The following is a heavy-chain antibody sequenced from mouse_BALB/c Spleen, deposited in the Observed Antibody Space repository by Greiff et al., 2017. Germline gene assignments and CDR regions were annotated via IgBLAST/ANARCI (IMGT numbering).Heavy chain of an antibody. CDR1: GFTFSSFG. CDR2: ISSGSSTI. Sequence: DVHLVESGGGLVQPGGSRKLSCAASGFTFSSFGMHWVRQAPEKGLEWVAYISSGSSTIYYADTVKGRFTISRDNPKNTLFLQMTSLRSEDTAMYYCARSEDYDAMDYWGQGTSVTVSS. J-gene: IGHJ4*01. V-gene: IGHV5-17*02. CDR3: ARSEDYDAMDY.